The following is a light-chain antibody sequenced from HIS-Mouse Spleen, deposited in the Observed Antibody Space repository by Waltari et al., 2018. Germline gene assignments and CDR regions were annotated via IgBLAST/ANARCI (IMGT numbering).Light chain of an antibody. J-gene: IGLJ3*02. V-gene: IGLV2-23*01. CDR1: SRDVGSYNL. CDR2: EGS. CDR3: CSYAGSSTWV. Sequence: QSALTQPAPGSGSPGPAITISCTGTSRDVGSYNLVSWYQQHPGKAPKPMIYEGSKRPSGVSNRFSGSKSGNTASLTISGLQAEDEADYYCCSYAGSSTWVFGGGTKLTVL.